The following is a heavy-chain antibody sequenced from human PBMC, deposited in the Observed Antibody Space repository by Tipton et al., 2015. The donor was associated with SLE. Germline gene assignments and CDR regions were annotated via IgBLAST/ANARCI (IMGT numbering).Heavy chain of an antibody. CDR2: IKKDGSER. Sequence: GSLRLSCAASGFSFSDYWMTWVRQAPGKGLEWVANIKKDGSERYYVDTLKDRFTISRDNSRNSVYLQMNSLRAEDTAAYYCAGSYHYYRGLAVWGQGTTVTVSS. J-gene: IGHJ6*02. V-gene: IGHV3-7*01. CDR1: GFSFSDYW. D-gene: IGHD3-16*02. CDR3: AGSYHYYRGLAV.